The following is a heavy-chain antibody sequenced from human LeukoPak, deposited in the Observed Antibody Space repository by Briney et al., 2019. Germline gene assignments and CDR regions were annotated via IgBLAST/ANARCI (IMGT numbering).Heavy chain of an antibody. J-gene: IGHJ3*02. CDR3: AKDSRRITIFGVVIPFGAFDI. CDR2: ISGSGGST. Sequence: GGSLRLSCAASGFTFSSYAMSWVRQAPGKGLEWVSAISGSGGSTYYADSVKGRFTISRDNSKNTLYLRMNSLRAEDTAVYYCAKDSRRITIFGVVIPFGAFDIWGQGTMVTVSS. CDR1: GFTFSSYA. V-gene: IGHV3-23*01. D-gene: IGHD3-3*01.